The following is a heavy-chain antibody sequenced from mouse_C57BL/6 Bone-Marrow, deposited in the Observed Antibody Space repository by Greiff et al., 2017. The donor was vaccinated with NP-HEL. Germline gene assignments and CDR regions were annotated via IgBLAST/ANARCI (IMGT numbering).Heavy chain of an antibody. CDR1: GYTFTDYY. J-gene: IGHJ1*03. V-gene: IGHV1-84*01. Sequence: QVHVKQSGPELVKPGASVKISCKASGYTFTDYYINWVKQRPGQGLEWIGWIYPGSGNTKYNEKFKGKATLTVDTSSSTAYMQLSSLTSEDSAVYFCARSTVVADYWYFDVWGTGTTVTVSS. D-gene: IGHD1-1*01. CDR3: ARSTVVADYWYFDV. CDR2: IYPGSGNT.